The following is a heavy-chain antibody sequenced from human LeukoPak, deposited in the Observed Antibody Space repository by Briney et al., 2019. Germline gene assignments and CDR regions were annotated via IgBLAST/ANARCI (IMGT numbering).Heavy chain of an antibody. Sequence: PGRSLRLSCAASGFTFSSYAMHWVRQAPGKGLGWVAVISYDGSNKYYADSVKGRFTISRDNSKNTLYLQMNSLRAEDTAVYYCARELELRLGVEVYYYYGMDVWGQGTTVTVSS. V-gene: IGHV3-30-3*01. J-gene: IGHJ6*02. D-gene: IGHD1-7*01. CDR3: ARELELRLGVEVYYYYGMDV. CDR1: GFTFSSYA. CDR2: ISYDGSNK.